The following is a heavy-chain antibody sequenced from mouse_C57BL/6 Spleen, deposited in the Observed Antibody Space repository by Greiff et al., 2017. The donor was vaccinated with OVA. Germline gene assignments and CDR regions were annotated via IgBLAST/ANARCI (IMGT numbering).Heavy chain of an antibody. Sequence: VQVVESGAELAKPGASVKLSCKASGYTFTSYWMHWVKQRPGQGLEWIGYINPSSGYTKYNQKFKDKATLTADKSSSTAYMQLSSLTYEDSAVYYCAIIYYGSTPDFDVWGTGTTVTVSS. CDR1: GYTFTSYW. J-gene: IGHJ1*03. CDR2: INPSSGYT. CDR3: AIIYYGSTPDFDV. V-gene: IGHV1-7*01. D-gene: IGHD1-1*01.